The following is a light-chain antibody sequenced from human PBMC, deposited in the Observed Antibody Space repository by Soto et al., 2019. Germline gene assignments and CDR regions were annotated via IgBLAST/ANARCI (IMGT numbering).Light chain of an antibody. CDR3: MQGTHWPRT. CDR2: KVS. J-gene: IGKJ2*01. V-gene: IGKV2-30*02. CDR1: QSLVHSDGNTY. Sequence: DVVMTQSPLSLPVTLGQPASISCRSSQSLVHSDGNTYLNWFQQRPGQAPRRLIYKVSNRDSGVPDRFSGSGSGTDFTLKISRVEAADVGVYYCMQGTHWPRTFGQGTKLEI.